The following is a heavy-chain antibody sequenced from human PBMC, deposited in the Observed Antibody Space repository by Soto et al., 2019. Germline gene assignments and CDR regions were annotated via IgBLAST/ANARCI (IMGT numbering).Heavy chain of an antibody. CDR3: AKGALGYCHHGICYQHSDL. J-gene: IGHJ5*02. CDR1: GLTFYTYA. D-gene: IGHD2-8*01. CDR2: IDRISSRT. V-gene: IGHV3-23*05. Sequence: QPGGSLRLSCAFSGLTFYTYAMSWVRHAPGKGLDLVSTIDRISSRTHYSDSLKGRFTISRDNSKNTLYLQTNSLRVEDTAVYYRAKGALGYCHHGICYQHSDLWGRGIQVTVSS.